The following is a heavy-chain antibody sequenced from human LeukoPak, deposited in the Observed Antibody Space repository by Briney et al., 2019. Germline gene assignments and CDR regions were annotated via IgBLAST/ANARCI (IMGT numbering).Heavy chain of an antibody. V-gene: IGHV3-23*01. CDR1: GLTASHNVNNA. D-gene: IGHD2-21*01. J-gene: IGHJ6*02. Sequence: GGSLRLSCAASGLTASHNVNNAMGWVRHAPGKGLEWVSGITTSGSTYYADSVKGRLSISRENSNNTLYLHIDSLRAEDTAVYYCAKAPVWNYYYGLDVWGQGTTVTVSS. CDR3: AKAPVWNYYYGLDV. CDR2: ITTSGST.